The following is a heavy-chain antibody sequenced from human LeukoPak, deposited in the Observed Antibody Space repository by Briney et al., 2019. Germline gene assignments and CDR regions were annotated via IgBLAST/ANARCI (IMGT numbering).Heavy chain of an antibody. Sequence: ASVTVSCTGSGYTYTNYAVHWVRQAPGQRLEWLGWINPGNGDTKYSQNFQGRVTVTSDTSAATAYVELNSLTSEDTAVYYCARERWHCRVNCYSVYYYALDVWGQGTTVTVSS. D-gene: IGHD2-15*01. CDR3: ARERWHCRVNCYSVYYYALDV. CDR1: GYTYTNYA. J-gene: IGHJ6*02. CDR2: INPGNGDT. V-gene: IGHV1-3*01.